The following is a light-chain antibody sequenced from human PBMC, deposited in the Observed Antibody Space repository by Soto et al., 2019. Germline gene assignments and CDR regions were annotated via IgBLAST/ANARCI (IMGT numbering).Light chain of an antibody. J-gene: IGLJ1*01. CDR1: SSDVGGYNY. CDR3: CSYAGSYTFEV. V-gene: IGLV2-11*01. Sequence: QSALTQPRSVSGSPGQSVTITCTETSSDVGGYNYVSWYQQHPGKAPKLMIYDVSKRPSGVPDRFSGSKSGNTASLTISGLQAEDEADYYCCSYAGSYTFEVFGTGTKLTVL. CDR2: DVS.